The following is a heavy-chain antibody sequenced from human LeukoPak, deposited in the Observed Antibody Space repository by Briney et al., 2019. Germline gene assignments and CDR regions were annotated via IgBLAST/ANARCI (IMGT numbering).Heavy chain of an antibody. D-gene: IGHD3-3*01. CDR1: GFTFSSYA. CDR3: AKWENGFWSGTRGYAFDI. Sequence: GGSLRLSCAASGFTFSSYAMSWVRQAPGKGLEWVSAISGSGGSTYYADSVKGRFTISRDNSKNTLYLQMNSLRAEDTAVYYCAKWENGFWSGTRGYAFDIWGQGTMVTVSS. CDR2: ISGSGGST. V-gene: IGHV3-23*01. J-gene: IGHJ3*02.